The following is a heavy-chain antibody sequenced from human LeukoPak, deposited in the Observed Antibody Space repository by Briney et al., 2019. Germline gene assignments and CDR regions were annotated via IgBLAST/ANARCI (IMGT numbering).Heavy chain of an antibody. D-gene: IGHD6-13*01. Sequence: ASVKVSCKASGYTFTGYYMHWVRQAPGQGLEWMGWINPNSGGTNYAQKFQGRVTMTRDTSISTAYMELSRLRSDDTAVYYCARGSSWYSGGYGMDVWGQGTTVTVSS. V-gene: IGHV1-2*02. CDR3: ARGSSWYSGGYGMDV. CDR2: INPNSGGT. J-gene: IGHJ6*02. CDR1: GYTFTGYY.